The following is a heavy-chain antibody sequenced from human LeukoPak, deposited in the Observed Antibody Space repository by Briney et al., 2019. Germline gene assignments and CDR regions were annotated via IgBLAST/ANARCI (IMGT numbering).Heavy chain of an antibody. CDR3: ARDLIAVTGTGFWFDP. CDR1: GFTFSTYA. V-gene: IGHV3-30-3*01. D-gene: IGHD6-19*01. Sequence: GGSLRLSCAASGFTFSTYAIHWVRQAPGKGLEWVAVISDDGSTKYYADSVKGRFTVSRDNSKNMLYLQMNSLRAEDSAVYYCARDLIAVTGTGFWFDPRGQGTLVTVSS. J-gene: IGHJ5*02. CDR2: ISDDGSTK.